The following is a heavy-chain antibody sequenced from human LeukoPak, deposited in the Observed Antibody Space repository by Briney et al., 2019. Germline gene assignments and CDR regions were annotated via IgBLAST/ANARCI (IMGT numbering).Heavy chain of an antibody. CDR1: GGAFSSYA. Sequence: SVKVSCKASGGAFSSYAISWVRQAPGQGLEWMGGIIPIFGTANYAQKFQGRVTIAADESTSTAYMELSSLRSEDTAVYYCARDLGYCSGGSCYARGSWFDPWGQGTLVTVSS. V-gene: IGHV1-69*13. CDR3: ARDLGYCSGGSCYARGSWFDP. CDR2: IIPIFGTA. D-gene: IGHD2-15*01. J-gene: IGHJ5*02.